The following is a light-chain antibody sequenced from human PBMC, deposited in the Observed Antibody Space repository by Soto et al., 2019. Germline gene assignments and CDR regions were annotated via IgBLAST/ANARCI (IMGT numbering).Light chain of an antibody. CDR1: PSDVGGYIS. Sequence: QSLLTQPPSASGSPGQSFTISCTGTPSDVGGYISVSWYQQRPGKAPKLMIYEVNKRPAGVPDRFSGSKSGSTAFLTVSGLQADDEAEYYCCSYAGFNRYLFGTGTKVTVL. J-gene: IGLJ1*01. CDR2: EVN. CDR3: CSYAGFNRYL. V-gene: IGLV2-8*01.